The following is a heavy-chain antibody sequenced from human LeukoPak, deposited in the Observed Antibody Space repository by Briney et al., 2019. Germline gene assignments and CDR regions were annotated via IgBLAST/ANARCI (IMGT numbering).Heavy chain of an antibody. CDR3: AKQNPYCSSTSCYGLYYFDY. CDR2: IWYDGSNK. D-gene: IGHD2-2*01. V-gene: IGHV3-33*06. J-gene: IGHJ4*02. Sequence: GRSLRLSCAASGFTSSTYGMHWVRQAPGKGLEWVAVIWYDGSNKYYADSVKGRFTISRDNSKNTLYLQMNSLRAEDTAVYHCAKQNPYCSSTSCYGLYYFDYWGQGTLVTVSS. CDR1: GFTSSTYG.